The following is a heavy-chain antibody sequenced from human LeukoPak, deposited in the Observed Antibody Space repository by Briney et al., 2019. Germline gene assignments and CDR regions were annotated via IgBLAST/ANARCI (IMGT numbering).Heavy chain of an antibody. V-gene: IGHV4-30-2*01. CDR1: GGSISSGGYS. J-gene: IGHJ6*02. D-gene: IGHD3-3*01. CDR3: AREPRITIFGVVRRVYGMDV. Sequence: SQTLSLTCAVSGGSISSGGYSWSWIRQPPGKGLEWIGYIYHSGSTYYNPSLKSRVTISVDRSKNQFSLKLSSVTAADTAVYYCAREPRITIFGVVRRVYGMDVWGQGTTVTVSS. CDR2: IYHSGST.